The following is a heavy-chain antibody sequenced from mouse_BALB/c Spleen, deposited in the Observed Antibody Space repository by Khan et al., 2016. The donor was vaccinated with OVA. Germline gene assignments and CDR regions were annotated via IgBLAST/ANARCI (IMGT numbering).Heavy chain of an antibody. CDR2: ISYSGNT. CDR1: GYSITSDYA. Sequence: EVKLLESGPGLVKPSQSLSLTCTVTGYSITSDYAWNWIRKFPGNKLEWMGYISYSGNTNYNPSLKSRISITRDTSKNPFFLQLNSVTTEDTATYYCARVYGGDFAYWGQGTTLTVSS. V-gene: IGHV3-2*02. J-gene: IGHJ2*01. D-gene: IGHD1-1*01. CDR3: ARVYGGDFAY.